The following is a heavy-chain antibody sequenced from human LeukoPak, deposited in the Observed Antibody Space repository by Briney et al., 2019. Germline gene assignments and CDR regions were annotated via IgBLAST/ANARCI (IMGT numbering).Heavy chain of an antibody. V-gene: IGHV3-23*01. J-gene: IGHJ4*02. CDR2: ISGSGGST. CDR1: GCTFSSYW. Sequence: PGGPLRLSCAASGCTFSSYWMSWVRQAPGKGLEWVSAISGSGGSTYYADSVKGRFTISRDNSKNTLYLQMDSLRAEDTAVYYCAKDSSSWYFDYWGQGTLVNVSS. D-gene: IGHD6-13*01. CDR3: AKDSSSWYFDY.